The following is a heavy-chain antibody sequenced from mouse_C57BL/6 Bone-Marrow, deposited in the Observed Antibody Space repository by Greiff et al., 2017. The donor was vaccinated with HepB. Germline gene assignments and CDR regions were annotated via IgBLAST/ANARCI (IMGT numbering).Heavy chain of an antibody. V-gene: IGHV2-5*01. J-gene: IGHJ4*01. CDR2: IWRGGST. CDR1: GFSLTSYG. CDR3: AKRKGSHYAMDY. Sequence: VQLQQSGPGLVQPSQSLSITCTVSGFSLTSYGVHWVRQSPGKGLEWLGVIWRGGSTDYNAAFMSRLSITKDNSKIQVFFKMNSLQADDTAIYYCAKRKGSHYAMDYWGQGTSVTVSS.